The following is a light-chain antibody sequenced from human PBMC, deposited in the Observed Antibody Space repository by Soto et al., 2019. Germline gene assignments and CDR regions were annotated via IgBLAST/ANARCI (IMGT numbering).Light chain of an antibody. Sequence: QSALTQPASVSGSPGQSITISCAGTSSDVGGYKYVSWYQQNPGKAPKLIIYEVSSRPSGISNRFSGSKSGNTASLTISGRQAEDEADYYCSSYTSTSTTYVFGSGTKVTVL. CDR2: EVS. J-gene: IGLJ1*01. CDR3: SSYTSTSTTYV. V-gene: IGLV2-14*01. CDR1: SSDVGGYKY.